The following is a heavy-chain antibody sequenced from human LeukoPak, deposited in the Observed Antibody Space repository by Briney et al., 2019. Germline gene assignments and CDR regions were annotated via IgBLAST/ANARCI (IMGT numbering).Heavy chain of an antibody. J-gene: IGHJ4*02. Sequence: SVKVSCKASGGSFSSYAISWVRQAPGQGLEWMGGIIPIFSTEKYGQKFQGRVAITADESTSTAYMELSSLRSEDTAVYYCAREPGTYYHHSSDYSEGGGVDYWGQGTLVTVSS. V-gene: IGHV1-69*13. CDR3: AREPGTYYHHSSDYSEGGGVDY. CDR1: GGSFSSYA. CDR2: IIPIFSTE. D-gene: IGHD3-22*01.